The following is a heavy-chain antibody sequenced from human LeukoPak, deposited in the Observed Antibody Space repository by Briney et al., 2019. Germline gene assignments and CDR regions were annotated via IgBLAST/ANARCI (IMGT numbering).Heavy chain of an antibody. D-gene: IGHD1-26*01. CDR2: IDADGSRT. J-gene: IGHJ5*02. Sequence: PGGSLRLSCVASGFTFSSYALHWVRQAPGKGLVWVSRIDADGSRTSYADSVKGRFTISRDNAKNRLYLQMNSLRGEDTAVYYCARMVGASTSWFDPWGQGTLVTVPS. V-gene: IGHV3-74*01. CDR1: GFTFSSYA. CDR3: ARMVGASTSWFDP.